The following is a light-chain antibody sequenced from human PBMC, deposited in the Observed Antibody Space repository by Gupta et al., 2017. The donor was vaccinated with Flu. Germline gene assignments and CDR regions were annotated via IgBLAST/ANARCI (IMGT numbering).Light chain of an antibody. V-gene: IGLV1-40*01. CDR3: QSYDSSLSTVV. CDR2: GNT. J-gene: IGLJ2*01. CDR1: SSIIGANFD. Sequence: QSVLTQPPSVSGAPGQRVTISCTGSSSIIGANFDVHWYQHLPGTAPKLLIFGNTNRPSGVPDRFSGSKSGTSASLVIAGLQAGDEADYYCQSYDSSLSTVVFGGGTKLTVL.